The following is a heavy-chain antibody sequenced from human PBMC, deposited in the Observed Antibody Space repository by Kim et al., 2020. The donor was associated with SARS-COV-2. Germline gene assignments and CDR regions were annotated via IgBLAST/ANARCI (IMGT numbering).Heavy chain of an antibody. V-gene: IGHV4-34*01. D-gene: IGHD6-19*01. J-gene: IGHJ6*02. CDR2: INHSGST. CDR3: ARVFGWANYYYYGMDV. Sequence: SETLSLTCAVYGGSFSGYYWSWIRQPPGKGLEWIGEINHSGSTNYNPSLKSRVTISVDTSKNQFSLKLSSVTAADTAVYYCARVFGWANYYYYGMDVWGQGTTVTVSS. CDR1: GGSFSGYY.